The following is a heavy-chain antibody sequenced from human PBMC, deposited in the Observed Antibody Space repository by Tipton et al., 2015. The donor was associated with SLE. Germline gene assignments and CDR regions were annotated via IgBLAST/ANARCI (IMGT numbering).Heavy chain of an antibody. D-gene: IGHD2-2*01. CDR3: ARYGLSGSSYLSYFYYGMDV. V-gene: IGHV5-51*03. J-gene: IGHJ6*02. Sequence: QLVQSGAEVKKPGESLKISCTVSGYRFTKYWIGWVRQLPGKGLEWMGFIYPDEFNIKYSPSFEGQVTISADSATSTAYLQWSSLKASDTAMYYCARYGLSGSSYLSYFYYGMDVWGQGTTVTVSS. CDR2: IYPDEFNI. CDR1: GYRFTKYW.